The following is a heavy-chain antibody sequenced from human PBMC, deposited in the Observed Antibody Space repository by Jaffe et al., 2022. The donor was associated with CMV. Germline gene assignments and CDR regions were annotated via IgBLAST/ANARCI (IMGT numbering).Heavy chain of an antibody. D-gene: IGHD3-22*01. CDR1: GFTVSSNY. CDR3: ARDSRRVYDSSGYRGRYFDL. J-gene: IGHJ2*01. V-gene: IGHV3-53*01. Sequence: EVQLVESGGGLIQPGGSLRLSCAASGFTVSSNYMSWVRQAPGKGLEWVSVIYSGGSTYYADSVKGRFTISRDNSKNTLYLQMNSLRAEDTAVYYCARDSRRVYDSSGYRGRYFDLWGRGTLVTVSS. CDR2: IYSGGST.